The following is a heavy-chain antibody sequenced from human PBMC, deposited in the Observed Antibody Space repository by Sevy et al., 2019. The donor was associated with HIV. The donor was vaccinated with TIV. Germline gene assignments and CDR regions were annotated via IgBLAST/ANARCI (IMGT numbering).Heavy chain of an antibody. J-gene: IGHJ6*02. CDR3: ARKGGKEYLRGGMDV. CDR1: GFSFSYYT. D-gene: IGHD1-1*01. V-gene: IGHV3-21*01. CDR2: ISSSSTYI. Sequence: GGSLRLSCAASGFSFSYYTMNWVRQAPGKGLEWVSSISSSSTYIYYADSVKGRFTISRDNAKNSLYLQMNSLRAEDTAVYYCARKGGKEYLRGGMDVWGQGTTVTVSS.